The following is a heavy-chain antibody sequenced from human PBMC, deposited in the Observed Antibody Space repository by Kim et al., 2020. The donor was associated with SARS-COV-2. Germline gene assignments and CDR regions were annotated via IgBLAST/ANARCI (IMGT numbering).Heavy chain of an antibody. CDR3: ARHATVTTQYNWFDP. D-gene: IGHD4-4*01. J-gene: IGHJ5*02. Sequence: SETLSLTCTVSGDSINNYYWSWFRQPPGKRLEWIGYIFYSVSTNFNPSLKRRVSMSADAAKNEVTLKLRSVTAADTAIYYCARHATVTTQYNWFDPWGQGTLVTVSS. CDR1: GDSINNYY. CDR2: IFYSVST. V-gene: IGHV4-59*08.